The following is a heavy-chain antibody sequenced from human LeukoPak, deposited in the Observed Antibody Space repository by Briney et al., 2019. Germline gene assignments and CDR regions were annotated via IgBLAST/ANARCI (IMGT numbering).Heavy chain of an antibody. V-gene: IGHV4-38-2*02. CDR1: GYSISSGYY. D-gene: IGHD2-21*02. Sequence: SETLSLTCTVSGYSISSGYYWGWIRQPPGKGLEWIGSIYHSGSTYYNPSLKSRVTISVDTSKNQFSLKLTSVTAADTAVYSCARYCGGDCYLDDAFDIWGQGTMVTVSS. J-gene: IGHJ3*02. CDR3: ARYCGGDCYLDDAFDI. CDR2: IYHSGST.